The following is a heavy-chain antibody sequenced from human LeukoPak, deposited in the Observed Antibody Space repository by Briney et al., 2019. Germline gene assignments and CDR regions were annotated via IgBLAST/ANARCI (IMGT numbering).Heavy chain of an antibody. CDR2: IIPIFGTA. J-gene: IGHJ4*02. CDR1: GGTFSSYA. CDR3: ARGPSTGYSSSWCPFDY. V-gene: IGHV1-69*01. D-gene: IGHD6-13*01. Sequence: GSSVKVSCKASGGTFSSYAISWVRQAPGQGLEWMGGIIPIFGTANYAQKFQGRVTITADESTSTAYMELSSLRSEDTAVYYCARGPSTGYSSSWCPFDYWGQGTLVTVSS.